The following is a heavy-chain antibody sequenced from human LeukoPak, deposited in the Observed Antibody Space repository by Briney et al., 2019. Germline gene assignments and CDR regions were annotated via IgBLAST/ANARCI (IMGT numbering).Heavy chain of an antibody. J-gene: IGHJ3*02. CDR2: IYHSGST. D-gene: IGHD6-13*01. CDR1: GGSISSSNW. V-gene: IGHV4-4*02. Sequence: SETLSLTCAVSGGSISSSNWWSWVRQPPGKGLEWIGEIYHSGSTNYNPSLKSRVTISVDTSKNQFSLKLSSVTAADTAVYYCARGRYGSSWYEDAFDIWGQGTMVTVSS. CDR3: ARGRYGSSWYEDAFDI.